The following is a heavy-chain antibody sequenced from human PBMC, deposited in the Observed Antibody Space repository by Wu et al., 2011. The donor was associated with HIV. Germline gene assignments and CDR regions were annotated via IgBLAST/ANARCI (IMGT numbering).Heavy chain of an antibody. CDR1: GGTFRYA. V-gene: IGHV1-69*14. CDR2: IIPIFGTA. Sequence: QVQLVQSGAEVKKPGSSVKVSCKASGGTFRYAINWVRQAPGQGLEWMGGIIPIFGTAKYAQKFQGRVTITADKSTSTAYMELSSLTSEDTAVYYCARDPPYCSSTSCYTENWFDPWGPGNPGHRLL. CDR3: ARDPPYCSSTSCYTENWFDP. J-gene: IGHJ5*02. D-gene: IGHD2-2*02.